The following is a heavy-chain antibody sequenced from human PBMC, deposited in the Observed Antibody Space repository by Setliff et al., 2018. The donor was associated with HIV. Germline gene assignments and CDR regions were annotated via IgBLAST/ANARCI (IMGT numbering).Heavy chain of an antibody. D-gene: IGHD3-22*01. V-gene: IGHV2-5*02. CDR1: GFSLSTSGVG. J-gene: IGHJ4*02. Sequence: GSGPTLVNPTQTLTLTCTFSGFSLSTSGVGVGWIRQPPGKALEWLALIYWDDDKRYSPSLKNRLTITRDTSKNQVFLTVTNMDPVDTATYYCAYIFKFDNSVWGQGTLVTVSS. CDR2: IYWDDDK. CDR3: AYIFKFDNSV.